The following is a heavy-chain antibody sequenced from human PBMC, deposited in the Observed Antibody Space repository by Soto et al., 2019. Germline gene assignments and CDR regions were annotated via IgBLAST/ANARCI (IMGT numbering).Heavy chain of an antibody. Sequence: GASVKVSCKASGYTFTSYGISWVRQAPGQGLEWMGWISAYNGNTNYAQKLQGRVTMTTDTSTSTAYMELRSPRSDDTAVYYCARCVYSRSERRGYYYYGMDVWGQGTTVTVSS. V-gene: IGHV1-18*01. D-gene: IGHD6-13*01. CDR2: ISAYNGNT. J-gene: IGHJ6*02. CDR1: GYTFTSYG. CDR3: ARCVYSRSERRGYYYYGMDV.